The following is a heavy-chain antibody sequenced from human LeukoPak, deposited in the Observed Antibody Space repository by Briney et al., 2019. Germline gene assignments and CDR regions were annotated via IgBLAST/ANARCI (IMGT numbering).Heavy chain of an antibody. CDR2: IYYSGST. V-gene: IGHV4-59*01. Sequence: SETLSLTCTVSGGSISSYYWSWIRQPPGKGLEWIGYIYYSGSTNYNPSLKSRVTISVDTSKNQFSLKLSSVTAADTAVYYCARSPYYDFWSGYSSWFDPWSQGTLVTVSS. CDR1: GGSISSYY. CDR3: ARSPYYDFWSGYSSWFDP. D-gene: IGHD3-3*01. J-gene: IGHJ5*02.